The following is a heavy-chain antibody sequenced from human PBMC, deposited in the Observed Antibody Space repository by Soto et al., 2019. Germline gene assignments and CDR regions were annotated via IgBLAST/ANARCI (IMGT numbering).Heavy chain of an antibody. CDR3: ARDSSGSLYYYYGMDV. D-gene: IGHD1-26*01. Sequence: PGGSLRLSCAASGFTVSSNYMSWVRQAPGKGLEWVSVIYSGGSTYYADSVKGRFTISRDNSKNTLYLQMNSLRAEDTAVYYCARDSSGSLYYYYGMDVWGQGTTVTVSS. CDR2: IYSGGST. J-gene: IGHJ6*02. V-gene: IGHV3-53*01. CDR1: GFTVSSNY.